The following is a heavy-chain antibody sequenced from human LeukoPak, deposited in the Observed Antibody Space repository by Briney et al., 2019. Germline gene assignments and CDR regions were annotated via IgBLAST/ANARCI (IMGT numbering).Heavy chain of an antibody. CDR3: ARGLRWLQWYYFDY. Sequence: GASVKVSCKASGYTFTGYYMHWVRQAPGQGLEWMGWINPNSGGTNYAQKFQGRVTMTRDTSISTAYMELSRLRSGDTAVYYCARGLRWLQWYYFDYWGQGTLVTVSS. D-gene: IGHD5-24*01. V-gene: IGHV1-2*02. CDR1: GYTFTGYY. CDR2: INPNSGGT. J-gene: IGHJ4*02.